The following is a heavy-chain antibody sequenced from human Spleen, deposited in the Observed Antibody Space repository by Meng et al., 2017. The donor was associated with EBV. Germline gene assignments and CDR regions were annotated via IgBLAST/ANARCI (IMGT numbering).Heavy chain of an antibody. J-gene: IGHJ5*01. CDR1: GGSFSGYD. V-gene: IGHV4-34*01. Sequence: CGDGLVKPSVSLSLTCAVYGGSFSGYDWSWIRQPPGKGLEWIGEVSHSGSTNYSPSLKSRLTISVDASKNQFSLKLTSVTAADTAMYYCARGSRYSDWLAQGHIWFDSWGQGTLVTVSS. D-gene: IGHD3-9*01. CDR3: ARGSRYSDWLAQGHIWFDS. CDR2: VSHSGST.